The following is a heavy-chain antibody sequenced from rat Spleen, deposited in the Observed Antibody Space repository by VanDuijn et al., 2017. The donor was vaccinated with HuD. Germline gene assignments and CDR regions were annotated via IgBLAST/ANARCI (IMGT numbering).Heavy chain of an antibody. CDR1: GFTFSNYY. D-gene: IGHD3-4*01. J-gene: IGHJ1*01. V-gene: IGHV5-29*01. CDR2: ISYDGSGT. CDR3: TREETLYWYFDF. Sequence: EVQLVESGGGLVQPGRSLKLSCAASGFTFSNYYMAWVRQAPTKGLEWVATISYDGSGTYYRDSVKGRFTISRENAKSTLYLQMNNLRSEDTATYYCTREETLYWYFDFWGPGTMVTVSS.